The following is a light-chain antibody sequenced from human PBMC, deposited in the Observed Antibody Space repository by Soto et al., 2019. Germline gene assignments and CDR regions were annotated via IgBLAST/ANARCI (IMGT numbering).Light chain of an antibody. J-gene: IGKJ2*01. V-gene: IGKV1-39*01. CDR1: QRITTY. Sequence: IQMTQSPSSLSASVGDRVTITCRASQRITTYLNWYQQKPGKAPKLLISTAGTLQGGVPSRFIGSGSGTDFTLIITALRPEDFATYFCQQTYSTPYTFGLGTKLEIK. CDR2: TAG. CDR3: QQTYSTPYT.